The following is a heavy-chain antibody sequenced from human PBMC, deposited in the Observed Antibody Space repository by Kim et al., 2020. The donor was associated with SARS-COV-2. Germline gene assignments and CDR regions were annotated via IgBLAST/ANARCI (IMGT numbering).Heavy chain of an antibody. V-gene: IGHV4-31*03. CDR1: GGSISSGGYY. J-gene: IGHJ3*02. CDR2: IYYSGST. D-gene: IGHD4-17*01. Sequence: SETLSLTCTVSGGSISSGGYYWSWIRQHPGKGLEWIGYIYYSGSTYYNPSLKSRVTISVDTSKNQFSLKLSSVTAADTAVYYCASDYGGNSGAFDIWGQGTMVTVSS. CDR3: ASDYGGNSGAFDI.